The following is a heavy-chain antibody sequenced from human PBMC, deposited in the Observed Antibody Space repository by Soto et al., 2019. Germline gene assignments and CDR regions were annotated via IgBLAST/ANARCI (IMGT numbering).Heavy chain of an antibody. V-gene: IGHV3-23*01. CDR1: GFTFSSYA. CDR3: AKGVIPGVVGAFDY. Sequence: GGSLRLSCAASGFTFSSYAISWVRQAPGKGLEWVSTFRGSGGSTFYADSVKGRFTISRDNSKNTLYLQMSSLRAEDTAVYYCAKGVIPGVVGAFDYWGQGALVTVSS. J-gene: IGHJ4*02. CDR2: FRGSGGST. D-gene: IGHD3-10*01.